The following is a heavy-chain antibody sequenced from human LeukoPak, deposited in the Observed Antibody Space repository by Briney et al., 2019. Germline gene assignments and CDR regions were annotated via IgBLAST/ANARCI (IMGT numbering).Heavy chain of an antibody. V-gene: IGHV3-23*01. D-gene: IGHD1-26*01. CDR1: GFTFSSYA. CDR2: ISYSGGNP. CDR3: AKLRYSGSLKGAFDI. Sequence: GGSLRLSCATSGFTFSSYAMNWVRQAPGKGLEWVSGISYSGGNPYYADSVKGRFTISRDKSKNTLYLQMNSLRAEDMAVYYCAKLRYSGSLKGAFDIWGQGTMVTVSS. J-gene: IGHJ3*02.